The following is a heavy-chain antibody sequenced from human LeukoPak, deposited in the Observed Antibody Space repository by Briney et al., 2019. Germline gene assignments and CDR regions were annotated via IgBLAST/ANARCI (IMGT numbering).Heavy chain of an antibody. J-gene: IGHJ4*02. Sequence: PGGSLRLSCAASGFTFSSYSMNWVRQAPGKGLEWVSSISSSSSYIYYADSVKGRFTISRDNAKNSLYLQMNSLRAEDTAVYYCASPPLHLHTMIVVVALDYWGQGTLVTVSS. CDR2: ISSSSSYI. CDR1: GFTFSSYS. CDR3: ASPPLHLHTMIVVVALDY. D-gene: IGHD3-22*01. V-gene: IGHV3-21*01.